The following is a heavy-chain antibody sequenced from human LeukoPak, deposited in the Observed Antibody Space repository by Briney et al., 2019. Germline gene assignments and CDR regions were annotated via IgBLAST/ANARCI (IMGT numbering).Heavy chain of an antibody. CDR2: IYTSGST. Sequence: SETLSLTCTVSGGSISSGSYYWSWIRQPAGKGLEWIGRIYTSGSTNYNPSLKSRVTISVDTSKNQFSLKLSSVTAADTAVYYCARSRRDLGYCSSTSCYYYYYMDAWGKGTTVTVSS. V-gene: IGHV4-61*02. D-gene: IGHD2-2*01. J-gene: IGHJ6*03. CDR3: ARSRRDLGYCSSTSCYYYYYMDA. CDR1: GGSISSGSYY.